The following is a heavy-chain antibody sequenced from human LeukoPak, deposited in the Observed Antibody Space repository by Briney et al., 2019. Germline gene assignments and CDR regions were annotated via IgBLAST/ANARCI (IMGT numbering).Heavy chain of an antibody. CDR3: ARGAGSHNY. CDR2: IYYSGST. V-gene: IGHV4-59*01. J-gene: IGHJ4*02. Sequence: PSETLSLTCTVSGGSISSYYWSWIRQPPGKGLEWIGYIYYSGSTNYNPSLKSRVIISVDTSKNQFSLKLSPVTAADTAVYYCARGAGSHNYWGQGTLVTVSS. D-gene: IGHD1-26*01. CDR1: GGSISSYY.